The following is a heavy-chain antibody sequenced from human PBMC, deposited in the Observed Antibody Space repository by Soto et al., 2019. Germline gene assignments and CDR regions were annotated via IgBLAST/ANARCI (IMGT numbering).Heavy chain of an antibody. CDR2: ISGSGGST. CDR3: XKDRYDILTGYYNHFDY. V-gene: IGHV3-23*01. J-gene: IGHJ4*02. Sequence: GGSLRLSCAASGFTFSGYAMSWVRQAPGKGLEWVSAISGSGGSTYYADSVKGRFTISRDNSKNTLYLQMNSLRAEDTAVYYCXKDRYDILTGYYNHFDYWGQGTLVTVSS. D-gene: IGHD3-9*01. CDR1: GFTFSGYA.